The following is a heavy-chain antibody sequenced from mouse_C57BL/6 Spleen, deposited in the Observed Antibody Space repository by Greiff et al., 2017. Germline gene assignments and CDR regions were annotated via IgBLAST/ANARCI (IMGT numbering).Heavy chain of an antibody. D-gene: IGHD1-1*01. Sequence: EVQLQQSGPELVKPGASVTISCKASGYSFTDYNMHWVEQSHGKSLEWIGVINPNYGTTSYNQKFTGKATLTVDQSSSTAYMQRNSLTSEDSAVYYCASDYGSSYGDYWGQGTTLTVSS. CDR1: GYSFTDYN. J-gene: IGHJ2*01. V-gene: IGHV1-39*01. CDR2: INPNYGTT. CDR3: ASDYGSSYGDY.